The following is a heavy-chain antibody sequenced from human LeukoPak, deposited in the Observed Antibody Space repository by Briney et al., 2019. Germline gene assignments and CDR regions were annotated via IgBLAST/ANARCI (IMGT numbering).Heavy chain of an antibody. Sequence: SETLSLTCTVSGYSISSGYYWGWIRQPPGKGLEWIASIYHSGSTYSNPSLKSRVNISVDTSKNHFSLKLNSVTAADTAVYFCARAYNWNCWFDPWGQGTLVTVSS. CDR3: ARAYNWNCWFDP. V-gene: IGHV4-38-2*02. D-gene: IGHD1-7*01. CDR1: GYSISSGYY. J-gene: IGHJ5*02. CDR2: IYHSGST.